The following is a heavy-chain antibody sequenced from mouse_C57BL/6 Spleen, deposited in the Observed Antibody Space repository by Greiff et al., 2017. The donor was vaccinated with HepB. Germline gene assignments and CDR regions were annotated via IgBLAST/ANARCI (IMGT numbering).Heavy chain of an antibody. V-gene: IGHV1-69*01. D-gene: IGHD1-1*01. J-gene: IGHJ1*03. Sequence: QVQLKQPGAELVMPGASVKLSCKASGYTFTSYWMHWVKQRPGQGLEWIGEIDPSDSYTNYNQKFKGKSTLTVDKSSSTAYMQLSSLTSEDSAVYYCARYHYGSSSWYFDVWGTGTTVTVSS. CDR1: GYTFTSYW. CDR2: IDPSDSYT. CDR3: ARYHYGSSSWYFDV.